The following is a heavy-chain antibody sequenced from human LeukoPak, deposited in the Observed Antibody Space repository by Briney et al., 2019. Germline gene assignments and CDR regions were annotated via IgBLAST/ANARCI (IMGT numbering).Heavy chain of an antibody. D-gene: IGHD5-12*01. CDR2: IIPIFGTA. J-gene: IGHJ4*02. Sequence: ASVKVSCKASGGTFSSYAISWVRQAPGQGLEWMGGIIPIFGTANYAQKFQGRVTITRNTSISTAYMELSSLRSEDTAVYYCARGNSGYAPYWGQGTLVTVSS. CDR3: ARGNSGYAPY. V-gene: IGHV1-69*05. CDR1: GGTFSSYA.